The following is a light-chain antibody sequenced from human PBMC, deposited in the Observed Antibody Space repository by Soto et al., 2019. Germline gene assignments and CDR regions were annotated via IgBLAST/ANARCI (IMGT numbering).Light chain of an antibody. CDR3: QQYNTYWT. CDR2: DAS. Sequence: IQITQVPSALSASVGDRVTISCRASQNVNNWLAWYQHKPGKAPQLLIYDASVLETGVPSRFSGSGSGTEFTLAISGLQSDDFATYSCQQYNTYWTFGPGTKVDIK. CDR1: QNVNNW. J-gene: IGKJ1*01. V-gene: IGKV1-5*01.